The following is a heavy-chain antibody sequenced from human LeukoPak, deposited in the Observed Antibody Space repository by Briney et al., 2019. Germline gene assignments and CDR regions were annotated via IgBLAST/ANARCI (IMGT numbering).Heavy chain of an antibody. CDR3: ASGMVATWGYYYYMDV. V-gene: IGHV4-38-2*02. Sequence: SGTLSLTCTVSGYSISSGYYWGWIRQPPGKGLEWIGSIYHSGSTYYNPSLKSRVTISVDTSKNQFSLKLSSVTAADTAVYYCASGMVATWGYYYYMDVWGKGTTVTVSS. CDR2: IYHSGST. J-gene: IGHJ6*03. D-gene: IGHD5-12*01. CDR1: GYSISSGYY.